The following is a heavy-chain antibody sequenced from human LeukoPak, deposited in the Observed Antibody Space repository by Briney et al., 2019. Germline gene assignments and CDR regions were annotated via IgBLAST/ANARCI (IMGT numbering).Heavy chain of an antibody. J-gene: IGHJ3*02. Sequence: PGGSLRLSCAASGFTFSSYAMHWVRQAPGKGLEWVAVISYDGSNKYYADSVKGRFTISRDNSKNTLYLQMNGLRAEDTAVYYCARERNLIAAAGSDAFDIWGQGTMVTVSS. CDR3: ARERNLIAAAGSDAFDI. V-gene: IGHV3-30-3*01. CDR2: ISYDGSNK. CDR1: GFTFSSYA. D-gene: IGHD6-13*01.